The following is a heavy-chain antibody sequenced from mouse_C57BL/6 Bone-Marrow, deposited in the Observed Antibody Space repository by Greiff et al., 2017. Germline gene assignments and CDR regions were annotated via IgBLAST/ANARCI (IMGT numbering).Heavy chain of an antibody. CDR2: IYPGDGDT. Sequence: QVQLQQSGPELVKPGASVKISCKASGYAFSSSWMNWVKQRPGKGLEWIGRIYPGDGDTNYNGKFKGKATLTADKSSSTAYMQLSSLTSEDSAVYFCARQLRLPAGFAYWGQGTLVTVSA. CDR1: GYAFSSSW. D-gene: IGHD3-2*02. CDR3: ARQLRLPAGFAY. V-gene: IGHV1-82*01. J-gene: IGHJ3*01.